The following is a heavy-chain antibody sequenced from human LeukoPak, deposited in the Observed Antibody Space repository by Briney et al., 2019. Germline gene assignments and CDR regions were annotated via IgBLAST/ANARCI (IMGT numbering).Heavy chain of an antibody. Sequence: PGGSLRLSCAASGFTFTSYAMSWVRQAPGKGLEWVSAISDSGGSTYYADSVKGRFTISRDNSKNTLYLQMDSLRVEDTAVYFCARNTTDRPYDFWGQGTLVTVSS. J-gene: IGHJ4*02. D-gene: IGHD1/OR15-1a*01. V-gene: IGHV3-23*01. CDR1: GFTFTSYA. CDR2: ISDSGGST. CDR3: ARNTTDRPYDF.